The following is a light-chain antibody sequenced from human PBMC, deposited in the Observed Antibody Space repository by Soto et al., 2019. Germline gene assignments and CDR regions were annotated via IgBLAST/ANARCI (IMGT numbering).Light chain of an antibody. CDR1: QSLSGN. CDR2: RAS. Sequence: EIVMTQSPATLAVSPGETVTLSCRASQSLSGNLAWYQQKPGQAPRLLIFRASTRATGIPARFSGSGSGTDFTLTISSLEPEDFAVYYCQQRSNWPPTFGGGTKVDI. J-gene: IGKJ4*01. CDR3: QQRSNWPPT. V-gene: IGKV3-11*01.